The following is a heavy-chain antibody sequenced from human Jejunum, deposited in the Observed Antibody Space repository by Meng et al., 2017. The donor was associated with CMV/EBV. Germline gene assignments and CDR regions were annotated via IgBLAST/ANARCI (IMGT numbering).Heavy chain of an antibody. CDR1: GFTFDDYG. Sequence: SGFTFDDYGMSEVRQGPGKGLEWVSGINGKGGSTDYADSVRGGLTISRDNAKNSLYLQMNSLRAEDTALYYCARDAVGATPRNWFDPWGQGTLVTVSS. D-gene: IGHD1-26*01. CDR3: ARDAVGATPRNWFDP. CDR2: INGKGGST. V-gene: IGHV3-20*03. J-gene: IGHJ5*02.